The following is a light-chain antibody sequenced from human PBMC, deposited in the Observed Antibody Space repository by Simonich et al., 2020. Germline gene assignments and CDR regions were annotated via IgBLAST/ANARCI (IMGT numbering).Light chain of an antibody. CDR2: RNK. CDR1: SSNIGSNY. V-gene: IGLV1-47*01. Sequence: QSVLTQPPSASGTPGQRVTISCSGSSSNIGSNYVYWYQQLPGTAPKLLIYRNKQRPSGVPDRFSGSKSGTSASLAISGLRSEDEADYYCSSYTSSTWGVFGGGTKLTVL. CDR3: SSYTSSTWGV. J-gene: IGLJ3*02.